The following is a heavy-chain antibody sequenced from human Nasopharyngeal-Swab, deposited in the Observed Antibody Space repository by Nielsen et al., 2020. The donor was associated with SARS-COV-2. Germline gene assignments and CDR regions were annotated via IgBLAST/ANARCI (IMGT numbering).Heavy chain of an antibody. CDR2: FDPENVET. D-gene: IGHD6-19*01. CDR3: ATIAVAQVIADDY. J-gene: IGHJ4*02. CDR1: GYTPTELS. V-gene: IGHV1-24*01. Sequence: ASVKVSCKVSGYTPTELSMHWVRQAPGKGLEWMGGFDPENVETIYAQKFQGRVSMTEDTSTDTAYMELSSLRSEDTAVYYCATIAVAQVIADDYWGQGTLVTVSS.